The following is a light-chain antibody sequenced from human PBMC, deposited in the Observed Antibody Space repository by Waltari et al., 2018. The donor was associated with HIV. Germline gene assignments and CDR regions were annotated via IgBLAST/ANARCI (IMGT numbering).Light chain of an antibody. CDR2: EVT. V-gene: IGLV2-23*02. J-gene: IGLJ3*02. CDR3: CSYAGSSTWV. CDR1: SSAVGSSSL. Sequence: SALTQPAPVSASPGQSITISCAGTSSAVGSSSLASWYPQHPDKAPKLIIYEVTKRPSGISNRFSGSKSGNTASLTISGLQAEDEADYYCCSYAGSSTWVFGGGTKLTVL.